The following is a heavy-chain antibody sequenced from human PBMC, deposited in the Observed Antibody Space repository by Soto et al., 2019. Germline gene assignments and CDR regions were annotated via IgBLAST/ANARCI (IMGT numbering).Heavy chain of an antibody. Sequence: PSETLSLTCAVYGGSFSGYYWSWIRQPPGKGLEWIGEINHSGSTNYNPSLKSRVTISVDTSKNQFSLKLSSVTAADTAVYYCARGSNQWLARPFDYWGQGTLVTVSS. D-gene: IGHD6-19*01. CDR3: ARGSNQWLARPFDY. CDR1: GGSFSGYY. J-gene: IGHJ4*02. CDR2: INHSGST. V-gene: IGHV4-34*01.